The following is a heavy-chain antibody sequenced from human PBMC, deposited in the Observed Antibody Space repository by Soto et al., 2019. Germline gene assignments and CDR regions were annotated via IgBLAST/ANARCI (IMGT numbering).Heavy chain of an antibody. V-gene: IGHV4-59*12. CDR1: GGSISSYY. CDR3: ARVGEYCTGGRCYSSWFDP. CDR2: IHSSGST. Sequence: SETLSLTCTVSGGSISSYYWSWIRRPPGKGLEWIGYIHSSGSTDYNPSLKSRVTISVHTSKNQFSLKLSSVTAADTAVYYCARVGEYCTGGRCYSSWFDPWGQGTLVTVSS. D-gene: IGHD2-15*01. J-gene: IGHJ5*02.